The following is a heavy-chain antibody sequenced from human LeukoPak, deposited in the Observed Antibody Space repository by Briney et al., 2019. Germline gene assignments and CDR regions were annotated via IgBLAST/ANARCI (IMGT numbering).Heavy chain of an antibody. CDR1: GGSISSGGYY. J-gene: IGHJ5*01. D-gene: IGHD4-17*01. CDR2: MYYSGST. CDR3: ASHSTVTFNS. V-gene: IGHV4-31*03. Sequence: SETLSLTCTVSGGSISSGGYYRNWIRQHPGKGLEWIGYMYYSGSTYYNPSLKSRVIISVDTSTNQFSLKLSSVTAADTAVYYCASHSTVTFNSWGPGTLVTVSS.